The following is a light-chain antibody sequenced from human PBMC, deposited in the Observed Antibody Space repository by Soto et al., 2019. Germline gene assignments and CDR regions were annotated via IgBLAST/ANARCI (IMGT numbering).Light chain of an antibody. CDR1: SSNIGTPYD. CDR2: ADS. J-gene: IGLJ2*01. Sequence: QSVLTQPPSLSGAPGQRVTLSCTGSSSNIGTPYDVHWYQQLPGKAPTLLIYADSSRPSGVSDRFSGSKSGTSASLAITGLRAEDEADYYRQSYDSNLRGVVFGGGTQLTVL. V-gene: IGLV1-40*01. CDR3: QSYDSNLRGVV.